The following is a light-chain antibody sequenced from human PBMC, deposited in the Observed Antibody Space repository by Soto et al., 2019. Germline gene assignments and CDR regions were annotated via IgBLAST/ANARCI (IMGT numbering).Light chain of an antibody. Sequence: EIVLTQSPATLSLSPGERATLSCGASRSVSSYLAWYQQQPGQAPRLLIYDASYRATGIPARFIGSGSGTAVTLTISSLEPEDFAVYYCHHRSDRPPRLTFGGGTKVEIK. CDR1: RSVSSY. J-gene: IGKJ4*01. CDR3: HHRSDRPPRLT. V-gene: IGKV3-11*01. CDR2: DAS.